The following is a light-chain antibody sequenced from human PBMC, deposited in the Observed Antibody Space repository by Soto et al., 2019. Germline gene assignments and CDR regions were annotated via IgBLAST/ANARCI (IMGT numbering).Light chain of an antibody. CDR2: AAS. J-gene: IGKJ4*01. CDR1: QGIKNY. V-gene: IGKV1-27*01. Sequence: DIQVTQYPSSLSASVGDRVTITCRASQGIKNYLAWYQQKPGEIPKLLIYAASTLESGIPPRFSGSGSGTDFTLIINNLQPEDVATYYCQRYYNAPFTFGGGTKVEIK. CDR3: QRYYNAPFT.